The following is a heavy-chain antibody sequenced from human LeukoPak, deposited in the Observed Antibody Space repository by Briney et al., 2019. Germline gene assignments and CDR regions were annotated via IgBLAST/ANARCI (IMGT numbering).Heavy chain of an antibody. CDR3: ARVVRGVRRWIDY. D-gene: IGHD3-10*01. CDR2: IYNSGST. CDR1: GGSISSYY. Sequence: KASETLSLTCTVSGGSISSYYWSWIRQPPGKGLEWTGYIYNSGSTNYNPSLKSRVTISGDTTKNQFSLKLSSVTAADTAVYYCARVVRGVRRWIDYWGQGTLVTVSS. J-gene: IGHJ4*02. V-gene: IGHV4-59*08.